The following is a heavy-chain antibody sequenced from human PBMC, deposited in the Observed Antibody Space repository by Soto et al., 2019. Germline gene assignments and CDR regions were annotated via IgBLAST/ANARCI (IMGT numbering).Heavy chain of an antibody. V-gene: IGHV4-31*03. CDR3: ARAEYSGYPGYFDY. J-gene: IGHJ4*02. CDR2: IYYSGST. Sequence: PSEPLSLTCTVSGGSISSGGYYWSWIRQHPGKGLEWIGYIYYSGSTYYNPSLKSRVTISVDTSKNQFSLKLSSVTAADTAVYYCARAEYSGYPGYFDYWGQGTLVTVSS. D-gene: IGHD5-12*01. CDR1: GGSISSGGYY.